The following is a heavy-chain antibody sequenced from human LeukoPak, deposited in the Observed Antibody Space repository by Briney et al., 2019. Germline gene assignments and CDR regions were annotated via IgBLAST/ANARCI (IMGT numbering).Heavy chain of an antibody. V-gene: IGHV3-23*01. CDR3: AKRGVVIRVILVGFHKEAYYFDS. J-gene: IGHJ4*02. CDR1: RITLSNYG. CDR2: MSTSVCAT. D-gene: IGHD3-22*01. Sequence: GGSLSLSCALSRITLSNYGMTWVRQAAGTGLAGVAGMSTSVCATNYAHSVKGRFTISRDKPKNTLFLHMNSLRAEDTAVYFCAKRGVVIRVILVGFHKEAYYFDSWGQGALVTVSS.